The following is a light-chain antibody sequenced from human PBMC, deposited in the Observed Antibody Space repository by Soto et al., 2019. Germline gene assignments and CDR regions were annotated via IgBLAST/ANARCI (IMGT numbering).Light chain of an antibody. CDR3: QQYGSSPLLT. V-gene: IGKV3-20*01. Sequence: EIVLTQSPGTLSLSPGERATLSCRASQSVSSTYLAWYQQKPGQAPRLLIYGASSRATGSPDRFSGSGSGTEFTITISRLEPEDFAVYYCQQYGSSPLLTFGGGTKVEIK. J-gene: IGKJ4*01. CDR1: QSVSSTY. CDR2: GAS.